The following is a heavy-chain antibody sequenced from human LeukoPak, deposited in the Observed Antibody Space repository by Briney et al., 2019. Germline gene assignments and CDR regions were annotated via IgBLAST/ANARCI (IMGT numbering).Heavy chain of an antibody. CDR2: IYHSGST. V-gene: IGHV4-4*02. CDR1: GGSISSSNW. J-gene: IGHJ3*02. Sequence: SSETLSLTCAVSGGSISSSNWWSWARQPPGKGLEWIGEIYHSGSTNYNPSLKSRVTISVDKSKNQFSLKLSSVTAADTAVYYCARFSGSYPNDAFDIWGQGTMVTVSS. D-gene: IGHD3-10*01. CDR3: ARFSGSYPNDAFDI.